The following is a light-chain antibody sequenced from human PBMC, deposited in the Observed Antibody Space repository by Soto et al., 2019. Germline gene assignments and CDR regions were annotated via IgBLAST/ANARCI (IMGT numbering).Light chain of an antibody. J-gene: IGKJ1*01. CDR1: QSVSSN. CDR3: QQYNNWPPT. Sequence: EIVMTQSPATLSVSPGERATLSCRASQSVSSNLAWYQHKPGQAPRLLIYGASTRDTGIPARFSGSGSGTEFTLTISSLQSEDFAVYYCQQYNNWPPTFGQGTKVEIK. CDR2: GAS. V-gene: IGKV3-15*01.